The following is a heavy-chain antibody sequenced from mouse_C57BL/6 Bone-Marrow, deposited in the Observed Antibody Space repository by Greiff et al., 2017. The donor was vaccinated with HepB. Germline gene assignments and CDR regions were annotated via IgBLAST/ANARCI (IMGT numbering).Heavy chain of an antibody. J-gene: IGHJ2*01. D-gene: IGHD1-1*01. CDR2: ISYDGSN. CDR1: GYSITSGYY. CDR3: ARDYYGSVYFDY. Sequence: VQLKESGPGLVKPSQSLSLTCSVTGYSITSGYYWNWIRQFPGNKLEWMGYISYDGSNNYNPSLKNRISITRDTSKNQFFLKLNSVTTEDTATYYCARDYYGSVYFDYWGQGTTLTVSS. V-gene: IGHV3-6*01.